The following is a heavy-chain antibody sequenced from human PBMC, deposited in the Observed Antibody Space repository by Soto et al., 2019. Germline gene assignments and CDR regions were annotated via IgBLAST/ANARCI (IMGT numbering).Heavy chain of an antibody. CDR3: ARDSQWLLSRCFDP. J-gene: IGHJ5*02. Sequence: ASVKVSCKASGYTFTRSGISLVRQAPGQGLEWMGWISAYNGNTNYAQKLQGRVTMTTDTSTSTAYMELRSLRSDDTAVYYCARDSQWLLSRCFDPWGQGTLVTVSS. D-gene: IGHD6-19*01. CDR2: ISAYNGNT. V-gene: IGHV1-18*01. CDR1: GYTFTRSG.